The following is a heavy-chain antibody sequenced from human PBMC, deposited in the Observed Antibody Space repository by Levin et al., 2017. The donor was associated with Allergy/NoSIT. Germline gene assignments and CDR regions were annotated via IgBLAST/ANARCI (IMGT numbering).Heavy chain of an antibody. D-gene: IGHD1-1*01. CDR3: AHRYNWNDDNDAFDI. V-gene: IGHV2-5*02. CDR1: GFSLSTSGVG. J-gene: IGHJ3*02. CDR2: IYWDDDK. Sequence: SGPTLVKPTQTLTLTCTFSGFSLSTSGVGVGWIRQPPGKALEWLALIYWDDDKRYSPSLKSRLTITKDTSKNQVVLTMTNMDPVDTATYYCAHRYNWNDDNDAFDIWGQGTMVTVSS.